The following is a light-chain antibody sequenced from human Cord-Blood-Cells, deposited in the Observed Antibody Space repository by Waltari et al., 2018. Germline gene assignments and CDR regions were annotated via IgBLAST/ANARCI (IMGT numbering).Light chain of an antibody. V-gene: IGKV3-20*01. Sequence: EIVLTQSPGTLSLSPGERATLSSRASQSVSSSYLAWYQQKPGQAPRLLIYGASSRATGIPDRFSGSGSGTDFTLTISRLEPEDFAVDYCQQYGSSPLVTFGPGTKVDIK. CDR1: QSVSSSY. CDR3: QQYGSSPLVT. CDR2: GAS. J-gene: IGKJ3*01.